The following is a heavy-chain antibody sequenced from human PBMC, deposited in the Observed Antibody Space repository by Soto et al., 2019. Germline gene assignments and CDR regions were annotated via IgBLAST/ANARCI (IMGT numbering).Heavy chain of an antibody. CDR3: ARVFVGDYIDY. CDR1: GFTVSSNY. V-gene: IGHV3-53*04. Sequence: EVQLVESGGGLVQPGGSLRLSCAASGFTVSSNYMSWVRQAPGKGLEWLSVIYSGGSTYYADYVKGRFTISRHNSKNTVYLQMNSLRVEDTAVYYCARVFVGDYIDYWGQGTLVTVSS. J-gene: IGHJ4*02. D-gene: IGHD2-15*01. CDR2: IYSGGST.